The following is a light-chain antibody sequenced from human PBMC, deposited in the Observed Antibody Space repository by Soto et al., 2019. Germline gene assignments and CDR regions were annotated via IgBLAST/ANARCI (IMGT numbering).Light chain of an antibody. Sequence: AIQMTQSPSSLSSSVGDRVTITCRASQGIRNELGGYQQKPGKAPKLLIYPASSLQSWVPSRFSGSGSGADFPHTISRLQTEDFATYYCLQAYNYPRTFGQGTKVEIK. V-gene: IGKV1-6*01. CDR1: QGIRNE. J-gene: IGKJ1*01. CDR2: PAS. CDR3: LQAYNYPRT.